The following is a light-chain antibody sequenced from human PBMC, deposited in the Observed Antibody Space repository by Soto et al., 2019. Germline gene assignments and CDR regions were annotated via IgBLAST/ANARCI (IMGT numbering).Light chain of an antibody. CDR2: GAS. CDR3: QQYNNWPPIT. J-gene: IGKJ2*01. CDR1: QSVSSN. Sequence: EIVMTQSPATLSVSPGERATLSCRASQSVSSNLAWYQQKPGQAPRLLIYGASTRATGIPAMFSSSGSGTEFTLNISSLQSEDFAVYYCQQYNNWPPITFGQGTKLEIK. V-gene: IGKV3-15*01.